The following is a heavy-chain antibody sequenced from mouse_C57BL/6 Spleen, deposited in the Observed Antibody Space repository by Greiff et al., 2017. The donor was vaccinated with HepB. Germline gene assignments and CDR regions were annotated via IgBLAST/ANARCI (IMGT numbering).Heavy chain of an antibody. CDR1: GFNIKDDY. D-gene: IGHD1-1*01. Sequence: VQLQQSGAELVRPGASVKLSCTASGFNIKDDYMHWVKQRPEQGLEWIGWIDPENGDTEYASKFQGKATITADTSSNTAYLQLSRLTSEDTAVYYCTTPHYYGKGYFDYWGEGTTLTVSS. CDR2: IDPENGDT. J-gene: IGHJ2*01. CDR3: TTPHYYGKGYFDY. V-gene: IGHV14-4*01.